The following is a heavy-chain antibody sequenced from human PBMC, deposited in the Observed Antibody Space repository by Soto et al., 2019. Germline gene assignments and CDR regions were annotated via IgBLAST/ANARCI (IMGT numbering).Heavy chain of an antibody. CDR3: ARAFYGVDL. V-gene: IGHV4-30-2*06. CDR1: GGSITSGGYS. J-gene: IGHJ6*02. Sequence: PSETLSLTCTVSGGSITSGGYSWSWIRQSPGQGLEWIGYIYQSGSAFYNPSLKTRATRLVDRSKNQFSLNLTSVTAADAAVDYCARAFYGVDLWGQGTTVTVSS. CDR2: IYQSGSA.